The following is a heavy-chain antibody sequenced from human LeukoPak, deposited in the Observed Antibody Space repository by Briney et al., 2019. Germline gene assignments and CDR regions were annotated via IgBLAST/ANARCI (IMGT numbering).Heavy chain of an antibody. CDR2: FDPEDGKT. Sequence: ASVKVSCKVSGYTLTELSMHWVRQAPGKGLEWMGGFDPEDGKTIYAQKFQGRVTMTEDTSTDTAYMELSSLRSEDTAVYYCATHQELLRFWDAFDIWGQGTMVTVSS. D-gene: IGHD3-3*01. CDR3: ATHQELLRFWDAFDI. V-gene: IGHV1-24*01. CDR1: GYTLTELS. J-gene: IGHJ3*02.